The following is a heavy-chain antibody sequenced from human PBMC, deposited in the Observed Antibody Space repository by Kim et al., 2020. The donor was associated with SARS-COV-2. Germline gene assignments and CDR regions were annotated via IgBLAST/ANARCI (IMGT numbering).Heavy chain of an antibody. Sequence: SVKVSCKASGGTFSNYAISWVRQAPGQGLEWMGGIIPIFGTSNYAQKFQGRVTITADESTSTAYMELSSLRSEDTAVYYCARTGYSYGRPLHYYYAMDVWGQGTTVTVSS. V-gene: IGHV1-69*13. CDR3: ARTGYSYGRPLHYYYAMDV. CDR1: GGTFSNYA. CDR2: IIPIFGTS. J-gene: IGHJ6*02. D-gene: IGHD5-18*01.